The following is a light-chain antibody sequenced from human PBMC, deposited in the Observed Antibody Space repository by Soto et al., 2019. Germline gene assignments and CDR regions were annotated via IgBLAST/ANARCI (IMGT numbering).Light chain of an antibody. J-gene: IGLJ1*01. Sequence: QSVLTQPASVSGFPGQSITIYCTGTSSDVGGYNYVSWYQEHPGKAPKLMIYDVSNRPSGVSNRFSGSKSGNTASLTISGLQAEDEADYYCSSYTSDSTYVFGTGTKVTVL. V-gene: IGLV2-14*01. CDR3: SSYTSDSTYV. CDR2: DVS. CDR1: SSDVGGYNY.